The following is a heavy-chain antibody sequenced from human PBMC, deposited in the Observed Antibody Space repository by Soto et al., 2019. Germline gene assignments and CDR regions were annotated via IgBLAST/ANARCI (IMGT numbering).Heavy chain of an antibody. J-gene: IGHJ4*02. CDR2: IYPRDSDT. CDR1: GYYFSSNW. V-gene: IGHV5-51*01. Sequence: RESLKISCKGSGYYFSSNWIASVRQLHGKGLEWMGIIYPRDSDTRYSPSFQGQVTISADKSITTAYLQWSSLKASDTAMYYCARGGIFSSIGCVFDYWGQGTLVTVFS. D-gene: IGHD2-2*01. CDR3: ARGGIFSSIGCVFDY.